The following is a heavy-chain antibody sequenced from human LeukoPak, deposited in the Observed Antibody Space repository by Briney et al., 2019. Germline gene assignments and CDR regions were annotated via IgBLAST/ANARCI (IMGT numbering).Heavy chain of an antibody. CDR2: IYYSGST. J-gene: IGHJ6*03. D-gene: IGHD5-24*01. V-gene: IGHV4-31*03. Sequence: SETLSLTCTVSGGSISSGGYYWSWIRQHPGKGLEWIGYIYYSGSTYYNPSLKSRVTISVDTSKNQFSLKLSSVIAADTAVYYCARGQRGGYNFYYYYYYMDAWGKGTTVTVSS. CDR3: ARGQRGGYNFYYYYYYMDA. CDR1: GGSISSGGYY.